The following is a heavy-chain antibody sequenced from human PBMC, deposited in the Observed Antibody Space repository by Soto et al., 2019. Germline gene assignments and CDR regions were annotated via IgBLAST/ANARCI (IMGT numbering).Heavy chain of an antibody. CDR2: IVPTVDTS. CDR1: GATFSSYA. V-gene: IGHV1-69*14. D-gene: IGHD5-12*01. CDR3: GRGVAIPGYPDH. Sequence: QVQLVQSGAEVRQPASSVKVSCKTSGATFSSYAITWVRQAPGQGLEWMGGIVPTVDTSTYAQKFQGRVTITADKFTNTGYMELGSLRSDGTAVYYCGRGVAIPGYPDHWGQGTLVTVSS. J-gene: IGHJ4*02.